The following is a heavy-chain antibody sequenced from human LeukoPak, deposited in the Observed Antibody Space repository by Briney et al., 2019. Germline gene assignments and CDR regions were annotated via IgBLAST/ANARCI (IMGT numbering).Heavy chain of an antibody. V-gene: IGHV4-31*03. CDR2: IYYSGST. D-gene: IGHD3-3*01. Sequence: SETLSLTCTDSGGSISSGGYYWSWIRQHPGKGLEWIGYIYYSGSTYYNPSLKSRVTISVDTSKNQFSLKLSSVTAADTAVYYCARGSGYYSYGMDVWGQGTTVTVSS. J-gene: IGHJ6*02. CDR3: ARGSGYYSYGMDV. CDR1: GGSISSGGYY.